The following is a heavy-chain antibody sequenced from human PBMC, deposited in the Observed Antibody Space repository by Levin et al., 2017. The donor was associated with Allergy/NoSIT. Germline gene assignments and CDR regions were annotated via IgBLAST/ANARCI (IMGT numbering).Heavy chain of an antibody. CDR3: AKDRSDFWGGYSFP. V-gene: IGHV3-23*01. J-gene: IGHJ5*02. CDR2: IRGSGSST. Sequence: GESLKISCAASGFTFSNYAMSWVRQAPGKGLEWVSAIRGSGSSTYYADSVKGRFTISRDNSKNTLYLQMNSLRAEDTAVYYCAKDRSDFWGGYSFPWGQGTLVTVSS. CDR1: GFTFSNYA. D-gene: IGHD3-3*01.